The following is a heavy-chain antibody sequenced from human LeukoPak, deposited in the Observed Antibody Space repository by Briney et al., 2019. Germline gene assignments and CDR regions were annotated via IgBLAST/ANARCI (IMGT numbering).Heavy chain of an antibody. CDR1: RFTFSNYE. J-gene: IGHJ3*02. CDR3: VKALGYCSGGSCLAFDI. D-gene: IGHD2-15*01. Sequence: GGSLRLSCAASRFTFSNYEMNWVRQAPGKGLEYVSAISSNGGSTYYADSVKGKFTISRDNSKNTLYLQMSSLRAEDTAVYYCVKALGYCSGGSCLAFDIWGQGTMVTVSS. V-gene: IGHV3-64D*06. CDR2: ISSNGGST.